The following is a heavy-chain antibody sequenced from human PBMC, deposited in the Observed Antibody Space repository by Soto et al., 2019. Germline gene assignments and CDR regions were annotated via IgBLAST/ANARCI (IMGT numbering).Heavy chain of an antibody. D-gene: IGHD6-13*01. CDR1: GFTFSSYW. CDR3: ARESFAAGAYYYYGMDF. V-gene: IGHV3-7*01. J-gene: IGHJ6*02. Sequence: EVQLVESGGGLVQPGGSLRLSCAASGFTFSSYWMSWVRQAPGKGLEWVANIKQDGSEKYYVDSVKGRFTISRDNAKNSLYLQMNSLRAEDTAVYYCARESFAAGAYYYYGMDFWGQGTTVTVSS. CDR2: IKQDGSEK.